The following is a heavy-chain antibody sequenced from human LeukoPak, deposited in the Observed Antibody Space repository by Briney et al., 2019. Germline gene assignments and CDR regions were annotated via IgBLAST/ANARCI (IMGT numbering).Heavy chain of an antibody. CDR2: INHSGST. CDR1: GGSFSGYY. D-gene: IGHD4-11*01. Sequence: SETLSLTCAVYGGSFSGYYWSWIRQPPGEGLEWIGEINHSGSTNYNPSLKSRVTISVDTSKNQFSLKLSSVTAADTAVYYCARVMTTVTPRFDYWGQGTLVTVSS. CDR3: ARVMTTVTPRFDY. V-gene: IGHV4-34*01. J-gene: IGHJ4*02.